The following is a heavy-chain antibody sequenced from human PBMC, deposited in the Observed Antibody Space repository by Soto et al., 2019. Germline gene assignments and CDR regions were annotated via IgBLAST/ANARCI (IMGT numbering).Heavy chain of an antibody. D-gene: IGHD2-15*01. Sequence: QVQLVQSGSELKNPGASVKVSCKASGYTFTTYSIHWLRQAPGQGLEWMGWINTNTGNPTYAQGFTGRLVFSLDASVSTAHLQISSLNTEDTGVYYCARGGIGYCSGGRCYYDFWGQGTLVTVSS. CDR3: ARGGIGYCSGGRCYYDF. J-gene: IGHJ4*02. CDR1: GYTFTTYS. CDR2: INTNTGNP. V-gene: IGHV7-4-1*01.